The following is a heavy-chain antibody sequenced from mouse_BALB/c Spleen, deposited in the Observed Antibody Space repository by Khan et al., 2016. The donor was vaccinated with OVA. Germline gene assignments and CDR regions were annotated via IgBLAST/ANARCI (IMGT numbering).Heavy chain of an antibody. CDR2: IWGDGST. D-gene: IGHD2-10*01. CDR1: GFSLTGYG. J-gene: IGHJ4*01. Sequence: QVQLKESGPGLVAPSQSLSITCTVSGFSLTGYGVNWVRQPPGKGLEWLGMIWGDGSTDYNSALKSRLNISKDKSKSQVFLKMNSLQTDDTARYYCARAYYGNYREAMDYWGQGTSVTVSS. V-gene: IGHV2-6-7*01. CDR3: ARAYYGNYREAMDY.